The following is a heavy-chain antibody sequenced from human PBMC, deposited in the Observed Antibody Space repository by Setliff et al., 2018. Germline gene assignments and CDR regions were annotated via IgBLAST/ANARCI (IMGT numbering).Heavy chain of an antibody. J-gene: IGHJ6*02. CDR1: GFIFGSYA. V-gene: IGHV3-23*01. CDR3: AKFISYYYYGMDG. Sequence: GGSLRLSCEGSGFIFGSYAMGWVRQAPGKGLEWLSSISGDGDTTYNADSVNGRFTISRDNSKNTLYLQMNSLSGDDTAVYYCAKFISYYYYGMDGWGQGATVTVSS. CDR2: ISGDGDTT.